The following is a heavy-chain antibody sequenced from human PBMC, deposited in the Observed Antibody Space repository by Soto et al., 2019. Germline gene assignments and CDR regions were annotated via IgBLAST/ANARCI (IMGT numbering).Heavy chain of an antibody. CDR2: IYESGST. J-gene: IGHJ5*02. V-gene: IGHV4-30-4*01. Sequence: SETLSLTWTVSGGSIRSAACYWSWIRQPPGKGLEWIGYIYESGSTYCNPSLKCRVTISVDRSNNLYLLKLSSVNTADTHVYSCARTITILAAYNWFDHWGQGTLVTVSS. CDR1: GGSIRSAACY. D-gene: IGHD3-3*01. CDR3: ARTITILAAYNWFDH.